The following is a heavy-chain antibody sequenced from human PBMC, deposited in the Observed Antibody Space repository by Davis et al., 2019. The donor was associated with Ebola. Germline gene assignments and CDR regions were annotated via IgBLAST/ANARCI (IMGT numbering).Heavy chain of an antibody. J-gene: IGHJ4*02. CDR3: AGGSVVVVAATLVAPDY. CDR2: INAGNGNT. V-gene: IGHV1-3*01. D-gene: IGHD2-15*01. Sequence: AASVKVSCKASGYTFTSYAMHWVRQAPGQRLEWMGWINAGNGNTKYSQKFQGRVTITRDTSASTAYMELSSLRSEDTAVYYSAGGSVVVVAATLVAPDYWGQGTLVTVSS. CDR1: GYTFTSYA.